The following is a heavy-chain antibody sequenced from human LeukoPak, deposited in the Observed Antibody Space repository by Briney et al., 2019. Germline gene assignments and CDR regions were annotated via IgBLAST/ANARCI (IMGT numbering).Heavy chain of an antibody. D-gene: IGHD6-6*01. Sequence: SETLSLTCAVYGGSFSGYYWSWIRQPPGKGLEWIGEINHSGSTNYNPSLKSRVTISVDTSKNQFSLKLSSVTAADTAVYYCARRGSIAARPWGQGTLVTVSS. J-gene: IGHJ4*02. CDR3: ARRGSIAARP. V-gene: IGHV4-34*01. CDR1: GGSFSGYY. CDR2: INHSGST.